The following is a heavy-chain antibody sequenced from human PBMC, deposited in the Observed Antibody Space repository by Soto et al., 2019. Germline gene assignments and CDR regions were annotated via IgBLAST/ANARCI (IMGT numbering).Heavy chain of an antibody. CDR2: IIPILGIA. Sequence: SVKVSCKASGGTFSSYTISWVRQAPGQGLEWMGRIIPILGIANYAQKFQGRVTITADKSTSTACMELSSLKASDTAMHYCARRGNSAEWFDPWGQGTLVTVSS. CDR3: ARRGNSAEWFDP. CDR1: GGTFSSYT. J-gene: IGHJ5*02. V-gene: IGHV1-69*02. D-gene: IGHD4-4*01.